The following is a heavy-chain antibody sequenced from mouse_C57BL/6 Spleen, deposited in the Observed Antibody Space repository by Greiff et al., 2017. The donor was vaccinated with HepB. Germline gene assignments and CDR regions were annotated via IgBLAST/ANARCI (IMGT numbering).Heavy chain of an antibody. CDR1: GFSLTSYG. CDR3: ARHGGQLRPHWYFDV. Sequence: QVQLKESGPGLVAPSQSLSITCTVSGFSLTSYGVHWVRQPPGKGLEWLVVIWSDGITTYNSAPKSRLSISKDNSKSQVFLKMNSLQTDDTAMYYCARHGGQLRPHWYFDVWGTGTTVTVSS. D-gene: IGHD3-2*02. J-gene: IGHJ1*03. V-gene: IGHV2-6-1*01. CDR2: IWSDGIT.